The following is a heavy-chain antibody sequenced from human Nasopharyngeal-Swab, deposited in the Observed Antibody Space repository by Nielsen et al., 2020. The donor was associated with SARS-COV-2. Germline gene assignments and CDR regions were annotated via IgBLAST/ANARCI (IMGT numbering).Heavy chain of an antibody. D-gene: IGHD2-21*01. V-gene: IGHV4-4*02. J-gene: IGHJ6*02. Sequence: SETLSLTCTVSGGSISRNNWWAWVRQPPGKGLQWIGEVGHRGSTNYNPSLESRVTISLDESKNQFSLNPRSVTTADTAVYFCVRVSGVGIPEALYYLYYGMDVWGQGTTVTVSS. CDR2: VGHRGST. CDR1: GGSISRNNW. CDR3: VRVSGVGIPEALYYLYYGMDV.